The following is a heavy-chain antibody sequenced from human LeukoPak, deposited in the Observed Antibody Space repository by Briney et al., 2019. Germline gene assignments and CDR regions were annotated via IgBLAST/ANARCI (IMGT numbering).Heavy chain of an antibody. CDR3: ASDPRIAAAGNWFDP. CDR1: GGSISSYY. J-gene: IGHJ5*02. V-gene: IGHV4-4*07. CDR2: IYTSGST. D-gene: IGHD6-13*01. Sequence: SETLSLTCTVSGGSISSYYWSWIRQPAGKGLEWIGRIYTSGSTNYNPSLKSRVTMSVDTSKNQFSLKLSSVTAADTAVYYCASDPRIAAAGNWFDPWGQGTLVTVSS.